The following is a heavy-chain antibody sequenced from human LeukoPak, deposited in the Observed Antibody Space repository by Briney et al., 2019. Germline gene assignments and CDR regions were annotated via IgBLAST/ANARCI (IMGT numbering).Heavy chain of an antibody. J-gene: IGHJ4*03. Sequence: KPSETLSLTCAVYGGSFTGYYWRWIRQSPGRRLQWIAEVNHRGDTNYNPSVKGRVTISVDTSKNQFSLKVTSLTAPDTAVYYCARGPPISETGSFDSWGQGTLVTVSS. V-gene: IGHV4-34*01. CDR2: VNHRGDT. CDR3: ARGPPISETGSFDS. CDR1: GGSFTGYY. D-gene: IGHD1-1*01.